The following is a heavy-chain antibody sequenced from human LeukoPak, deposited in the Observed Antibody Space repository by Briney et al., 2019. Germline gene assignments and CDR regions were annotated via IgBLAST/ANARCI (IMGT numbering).Heavy chain of an antibody. CDR3: ARDPSDYGDYPYYFDY. J-gene: IGHJ4*02. CDR1: GFTFSSYG. V-gene: IGHV3-33*01. CDR2: IWYDGSNK. D-gene: IGHD4-17*01. Sequence: HPGGSLRLSCAASGFTFSSYGMHWVRQAPGKGLEWVAVIWYDGSNKYYADSVKGRLTISRDNSKNTLYLQMNSLRAEDTAVYYCARDPSDYGDYPYYFDYWGQGTLVTVSS.